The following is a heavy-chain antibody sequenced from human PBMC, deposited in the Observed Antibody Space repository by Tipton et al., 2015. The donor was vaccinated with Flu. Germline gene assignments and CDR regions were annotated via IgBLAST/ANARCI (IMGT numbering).Heavy chain of an antibody. D-gene: IGHD3-9*01. Sequence: QSGAEVKKPGASVKVSCKASGYTFIRYYIHWVRQAPGQGLEWMGIVNPSGASTSYAQKFQGRVTMTRDTSTSTAYMDLSSLRSEDTAVYYCARGPFFDWAMDYWGQGTLVTVSS. CDR1: GYTFIRYY. V-gene: IGHV1-46*01. CDR3: ARGPFFDWAMDY. J-gene: IGHJ4*02. CDR2: VNPSGAST.